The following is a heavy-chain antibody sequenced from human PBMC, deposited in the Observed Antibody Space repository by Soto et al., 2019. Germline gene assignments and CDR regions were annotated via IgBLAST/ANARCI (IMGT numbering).Heavy chain of an antibody. J-gene: IGHJ4*02. Sequence: NRQPPGKGLEWIGSIYHSGSTYYNPSLKSRVTISVDTSKNQFSLKLSSVTAADTAVYYCTTNPMYDSVNYFGQGPLVPV. CDR2: IYHSGST. D-gene: IGHD3-16*01. V-gene: IGHV4-38-2*01. CDR3: TTNPMYDSVNY.